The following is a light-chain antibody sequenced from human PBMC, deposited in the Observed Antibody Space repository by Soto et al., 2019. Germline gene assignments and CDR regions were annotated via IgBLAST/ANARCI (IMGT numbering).Light chain of an antibody. CDR1: QGVSAW. V-gene: IGKV1-12*01. CDR2: TAS. CDR3: QQYDSSSRT. Sequence: DIQMTQSPSSVSASVGDRVTITCRASQGVSAWLAWYQQKPGKAPNLLIYTASSLQSGVPSRFSGSGSGTEFTLTISSLQPDDFATDYCQQYDSSSRTFGQGTKVDIK. J-gene: IGKJ1*01.